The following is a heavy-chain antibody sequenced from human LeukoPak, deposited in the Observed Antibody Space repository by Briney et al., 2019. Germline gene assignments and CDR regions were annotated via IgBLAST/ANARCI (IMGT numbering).Heavy chain of an antibody. CDR3: ARQDPPSRREPHWYFDL. CDR1: GGTFSSYA. J-gene: IGHJ2*01. CDR2: TIPIFGTA. V-gene: IGHV1-69*13. Sequence: GASVKVSCKASGGTFSSYAISWVRQAPGQGLEWMGGTIPIFGTANYAQKFQGRVTITADESTSTAYMELSSLRSEDTAVYYCARQDPPSRREPHWYFDLWGRGTLVTVSS. D-gene: IGHD1-26*01.